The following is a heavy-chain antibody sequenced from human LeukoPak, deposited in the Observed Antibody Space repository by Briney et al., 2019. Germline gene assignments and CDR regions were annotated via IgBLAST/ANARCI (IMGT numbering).Heavy chain of an antibody. D-gene: IGHD5-24*01. CDR3: ARQGPGGGYNTFDY. Sequence: SETLSLTCTVSGGSISSGGYYWSWIRQHPGKGLEWIGYIYYSGSTYYNPSLKSRVTISVDTSKNQFSLKLSSVTAADTAVYYCARQGPGGGYNTFDYWGQGTLVTVSS. CDR2: IYYSGST. V-gene: IGHV4-31*03. J-gene: IGHJ4*02. CDR1: GGSISSGGYY.